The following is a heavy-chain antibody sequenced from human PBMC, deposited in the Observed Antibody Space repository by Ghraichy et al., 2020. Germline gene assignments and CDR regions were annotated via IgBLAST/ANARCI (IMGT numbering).Heavy chain of an antibody. D-gene: IGHD3-10*01. Sequence: SETLSLTCNVSGVSISSYYWTWIRQRPGKGLEWIGHVYYSGDTNYNPSLKSRVTILVDTSKNQFSPRLSSVTAADTAMYYCARQSYGSGSFGWFDPWGQGTLVTVS. CDR1: GVSISSYY. CDR2: VYYSGDT. J-gene: IGHJ5*02. V-gene: IGHV4-59*08. CDR3: ARQSYGSGSFGWFDP.